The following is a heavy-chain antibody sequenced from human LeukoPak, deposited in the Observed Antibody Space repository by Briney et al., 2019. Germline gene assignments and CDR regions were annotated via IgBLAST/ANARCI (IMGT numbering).Heavy chain of an antibody. CDR1: GFTFSSYG. CDR2: ISGSGDTT. V-gene: IGHV3-23*01. CDR3: ARDFGGTDY. J-gene: IGHJ4*02. D-gene: IGHD3-16*01. Sequence: GGTLRLSCAASGFTFSSYGMSWVRQAPGKGLEWVSTISGSGDTTYYADSVKGRFTISRDNAKNSLYLQMNSLRAEDTAVYYCARDFGGTDYWGQGTLVTVSS.